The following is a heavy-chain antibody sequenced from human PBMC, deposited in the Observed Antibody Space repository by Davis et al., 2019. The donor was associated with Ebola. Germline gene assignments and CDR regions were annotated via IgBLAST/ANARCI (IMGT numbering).Heavy chain of an antibody. CDR1: GYSLTELS. V-gene: IGHV1-24*01. Sequence: ASVKVSCKVSGYSLTELSIHWVRQAPGRGLEWVGTLDREDGETLSAQKFQGRVTMTEDTSTDTAYMDLTSLTSDDTAIYFCTMGGITGGFDYWGQGTLITVS. CDR2: LDREDGET. D-gene: IGHD3-16*01. CDR3: TMGGITGGFDY. J-gene: IGHJ4*02.